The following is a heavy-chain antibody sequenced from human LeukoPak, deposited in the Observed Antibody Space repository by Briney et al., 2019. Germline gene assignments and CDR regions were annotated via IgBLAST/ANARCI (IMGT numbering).Heavy chain of an antibody. CDR1: GFTFSSYS. Sequence: GGSLRLSCAASGFTFSSYSMNWVSQAPGKGLEWVSSISSSSSYIYYADSVKGRFTISRDNAKNSLYLQMNSLRAEDTAVYYCARGNDYKRVGLDYWGQGTLVTVSS. CDR3: ARGNDYKRVGLDY. J-gene: IGHJ4*02. V-gene: IGHV3-21*01. D-gene: IGHD3-10*01. CDR2: ISSSSSYI.